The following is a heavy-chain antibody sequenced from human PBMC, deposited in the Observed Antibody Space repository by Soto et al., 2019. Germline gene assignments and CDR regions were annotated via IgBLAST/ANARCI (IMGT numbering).Heavy chain of an antibody. Sequence: TLSLTCTVSGGSISSGGYYWSWIRQHPGKGLEWIGYIYYSGSTYYNPSLKSRVTISVDTSKNQFSLKLSSVTAADTAVYYCARATAYDYIWGSYRHFDYWGQGTLVTVSS. CDR3: ARATAYDYIWGSYRHFDY. D-gene: IGHD3-16*02. V-gene: IGHV4-31*03. J-gene: IGHJ4*02. CDR2: IYYSGST. CDR1: GGSISSGGYY.